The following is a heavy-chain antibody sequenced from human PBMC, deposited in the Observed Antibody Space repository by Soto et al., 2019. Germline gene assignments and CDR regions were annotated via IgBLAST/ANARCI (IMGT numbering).Heavy chain of an antibody. CDR3: ARRPITIAVAGTRNAFDI. Sequence: SETLSLTCAVYGGSFSGYYWSWIRQPPGKGLEWIGEINHSGSTNYNPSLKSRVTISVDTSKNQFSLKLSSVTAADTAVYYCARRPITIAVAGTRNAFDIWGQGTMVTVSS. J-gene: IGHJ3*02. CDR2: INHSGST. CDR1: GGSFSGYY. D-gene: IGHD6-19*01. V-gene: IGHV4-34*01.